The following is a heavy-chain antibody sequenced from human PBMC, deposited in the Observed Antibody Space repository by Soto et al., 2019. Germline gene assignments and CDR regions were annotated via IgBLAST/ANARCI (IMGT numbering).Heavy chain of an antibody. J-gene: IGHJ6*02. CDR1: GLTFDDYA. V-gene: IGHV3-9*01. Sequence: EVQLVESGGGLVQPGRSLRLSCVVSGLTFDDYAMIWVRQAPGKVLEWVAGISWSGDNIAYEDSVKGRFIISRDNAKNSQYLQMNSLRAEDTALYYCAKGHSSSDTYYYYYGMDVLGQGTTVTVSS. CDR2: ISWSGDNI. D-gene: IGHD6-6*01. CDR3: AKGHSSSDTYYYYYGMDV.